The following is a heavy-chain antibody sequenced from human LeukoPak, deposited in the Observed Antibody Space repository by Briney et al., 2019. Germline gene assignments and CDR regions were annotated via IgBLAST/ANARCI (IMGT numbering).Heavy chain of an antibody. CDR3: ARGNPRSLLPYYFDY. J-gene: IGHJ4*02. V-gene: IGHV1-69*01. CDR1: GGTFSSYA. D-gene: IGHD3-3*01. CDR2: IIPIFATA. Sequence: SVKVSCKASGGTFSSYAISWVRQAPGQGLEWMGGIIPIFATANYAQKFQGRVTITADESTSTAFMELSSLRSEDAAVYYCARGNPRSLLPYYFDYWGQGTLVTVSS.